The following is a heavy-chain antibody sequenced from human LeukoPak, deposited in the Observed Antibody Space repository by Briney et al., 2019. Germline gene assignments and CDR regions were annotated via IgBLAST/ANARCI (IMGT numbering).Heavy chain of an antibody. D-gene: IGHD2-15*01. CDR3: ARGYCSGGSCYDWFDP. CDR2: INPNSGGT. Sequence: GASVKVSCKASGYTFTGYYMHWVRQAPGQGREWMGWINPNSGGTNYAQKFQGRVTMTRDTSISTAYMELSRLRSDDTAVYYCARGYCSGGSCYDWFDPWGQGTLVTVSS. J-gene: IGHJ5*02. CDR1: GYTFTGYY. V-gene: IGHV1-2*02.